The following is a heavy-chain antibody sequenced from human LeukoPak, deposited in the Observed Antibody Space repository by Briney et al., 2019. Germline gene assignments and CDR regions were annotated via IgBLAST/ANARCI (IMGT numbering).Heavy chain of an antibody. CDR1: GGSISSYY. CDR3: ARGSDFWCGYSLDN. Sequence: SETLSLTCTVSGGSISSYYWSWIRPPPGKGLEWIGYIYYSGSTNYNPSLKSRVTISVDTSKNQFSLKLSSVTAAGTAVYYCARGSDFWCGYSLDNWGQGTLVTVSS. CDR2: IYYSGST. V-gene: IGHV4-59*01. D-gene: IGHD3-3*01. J-gene: IGHJ4*02.